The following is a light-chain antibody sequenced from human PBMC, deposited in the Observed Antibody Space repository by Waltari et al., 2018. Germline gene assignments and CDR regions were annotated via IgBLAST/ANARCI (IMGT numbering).Light chain of an antibody. V-gene: IGLV2-14*03. Sequence: QSALTQPASVSGSPGQSITISCTGTSSDVGGFNFVSWYQQHPGKAPKLMIYDVSKRPSGVSNRFSGSKSGNTASLTISGLKAEDEADYYCSSYTISSTLNWVFGGGTKLTVL. CDR2: DVS. CDR1: SSDVGGFNF. CDR3: SSYTISSTLNWV. J-gene: IGLJ3*02.